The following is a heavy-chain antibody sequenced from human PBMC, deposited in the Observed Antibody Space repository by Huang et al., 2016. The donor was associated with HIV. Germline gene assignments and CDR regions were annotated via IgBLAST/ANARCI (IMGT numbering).Heavy chain of an antibody. V-gene: IGHV3-48*01. J-gene: IGHJ6*03. CDR2: VGDNDQKV. CDR3: VRDTKYRSGFYNYYYMDV. CDR1: GFDFSTHI. D-gene: IGHD6-25*01. Sequence: HLVESGGGSVRPGESLKLSCVATGFDFSTHIFNLVRQAPGRGLEGISQVGDNDQKVSYANAVRGRFTISRDNARQSIYLQMRNLRPSDTAKYYCVRDTKYRSGFYNYYYMDVWGNGTAVTVSS.